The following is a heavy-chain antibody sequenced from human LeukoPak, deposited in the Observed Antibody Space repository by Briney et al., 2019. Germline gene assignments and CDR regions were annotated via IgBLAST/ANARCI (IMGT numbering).Heavy chain of an antibody. D-gene: IGHD3-22*01. J-gene: IGHJ3*02. CDR2: IYSGGTT. Sequence: GGSLRLSCAASGFTVSNNHMSWVRQAPGKGLDWVSVIYSGGTTYYADSVKGRFTISRDNAKNSLYLQMNSLRVEDTAVYYCAKSWNYYDSSGDDALDIWGQGTMVTVSS. V-gene: IGHV3-53*01. CDR1: GFTVSNNH. CDR3: AKSWNYYDSSGDDALDI.